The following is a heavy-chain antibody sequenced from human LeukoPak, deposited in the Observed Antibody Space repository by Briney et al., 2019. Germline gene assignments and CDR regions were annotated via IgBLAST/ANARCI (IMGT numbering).Heavy chain of an antibody. CDR1: GGSISNYY. Sequence: PSETLSLTCTVSGGSISNYYWSWIRQPPGKGLEWIGYIYYSGSTNYNPSLKSRVTISVDTSKNQFSLKLSSVTAADTAVYYCARRDGYNSYYFDYWGQGTLVTVSS. J-gene: IGHJ4*02. CDR3: ARRDGYNSYYFDY. CDR2: IYYSGST. D-gene: IGHD5-24*01. V-gene: IGHV4-59*01.